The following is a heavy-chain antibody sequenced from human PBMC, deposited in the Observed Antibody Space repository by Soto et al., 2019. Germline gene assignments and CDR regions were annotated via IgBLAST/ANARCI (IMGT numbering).Heavy chain of an antibody. CDR2: IIPIFGKA. J-gene: IGHJ4*02. V-gene: IGHV1-69*13. CDR1: GGTFSRYA. Sequence: GASVKVSSKASGGTFSRYAISWVRQAPGQGLEWMGGIIPIFGKANYAQKFQGRVTITADESTYTAYMDLSSLRSDDTAVYYCARGWGEVGVTTPPAYWAQGTPVTVSS. D-gene: IGHD1-26*01. CDR3: ARGWGEVGVTTPPAY.